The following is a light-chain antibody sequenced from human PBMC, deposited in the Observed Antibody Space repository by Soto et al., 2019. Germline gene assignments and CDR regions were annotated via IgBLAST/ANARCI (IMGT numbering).Light chain of an antibody. Sequence: DIVLTQSPTTLSLSPGDRATLSCVASKKVSIYLAWYQQKPDQSLTLLIYNASNIATGIPARFSGSGSGTDFSRTIGRLEPEDFPVYYRQQRHNWPRTFGQGTKVDIK. CDR3: QQRHNWPRT. V-gene: IGKV3-11*01. CDR1: KKVSIY. CDR2: NAS. J-gene: IGKJ1*01.